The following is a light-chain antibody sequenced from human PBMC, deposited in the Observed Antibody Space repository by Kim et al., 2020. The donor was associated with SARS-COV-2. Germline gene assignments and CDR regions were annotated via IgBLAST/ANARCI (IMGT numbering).Light chain of an antibody. V-gene: IGLV2-11*01. CDR1: SSDVGSYNY. CDR2: DVT. Sequence: PGQSVTMSCTGTSSDVGSYNYVHWYQQHPGKAPKVMIYDVTKRPSGVPDRFSCSKSGNTASLTISGLQGEDEAEYYCCSFAGNSVVFGGGTQLTVL. J-gene: IGLJ2*01. CDR3: CSFAGNSVV.